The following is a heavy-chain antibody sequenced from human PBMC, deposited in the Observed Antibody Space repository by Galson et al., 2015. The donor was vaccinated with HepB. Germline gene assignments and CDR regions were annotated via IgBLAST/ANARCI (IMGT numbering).Heavy chain of an antibody. CDR3: VSTNWGAPYY. CDR2: INPSGSNT. CDR1: GYTFTTYY. D-gene: IGHD7-27*01. V-gene: IGHV1-46*03. J-gene: IGHJ4*02. Sequence: SVKVSCKASGYTFTTYYIHWVRQTPGQGLEWMGIINPSGSNTSFAQNFQGRVTMTRDTSTSTVYMELSSLRSEDTAVYYCVSTNWGAPYYWGQGTLVTVSS.